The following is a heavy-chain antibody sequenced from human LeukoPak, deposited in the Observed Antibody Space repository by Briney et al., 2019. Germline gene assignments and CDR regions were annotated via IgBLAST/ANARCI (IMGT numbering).Heavy chain of an antibody. D-gene: IGHD2-15*01. CDR3: ARDRVVVAATTHYYYYGMDA. CDR2: IWYDGSNK. CDR1: GFTFSSYG. Sequence: GGSLRLSCAASGFTFSSYGMHWVRQAPGKGLEWVAVIWYDGSNKYYADSVKGRFTISRDNSKNTLYLQMNSLRAEDTAVYYCARDRVVVAATTHYYYYGMDAWGQGTTVTVSS. J-gene: IGHJ6*02. V-gene: IGHV3-33*01.